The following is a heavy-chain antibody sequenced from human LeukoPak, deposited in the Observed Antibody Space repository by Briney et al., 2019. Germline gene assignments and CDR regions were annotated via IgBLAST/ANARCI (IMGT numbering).Heavy chain of an antibody. CDR2: FDPEGGET. D-gene: IGHD3-22*01. J-gene: IGHJ4*02. CDR1: GYTLTELS. Sequence: GASVKVSCKVSGYTLTELSMHWVRQAPGKGLEWMGGFDPEGGETIYAQKFQGRVTMTEDTSTDTAYMELSSLRSEDTAVYYCATAAVYYDSSGYQHFDYWGQGTLVTVSS. CDR3: ATAAVYYDSSGYQHFDY. V-gene: IGHV1-24*01.